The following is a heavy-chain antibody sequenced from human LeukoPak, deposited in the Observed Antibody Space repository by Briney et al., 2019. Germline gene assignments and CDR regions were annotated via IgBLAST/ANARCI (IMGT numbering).Heavy chain of an antibody. CDR1: GGSISSYY. J-gene: IGHJ4*02. Sequence: AETLSLTCTVSGGSISSYYWSWIRQPPGKGLEWLGYIYYSGSTNYNPSLKSRVTVSLDTSKNQFSLKLSSVTAADTAVYYCARIRSVVAPFDYWGQGTLVTVSS. V-gene: IGHV4-59*08. CDR2: IYYSGST. D-gene: IGHD2-2*01. CDR3: ARIRSVVAPFDY.